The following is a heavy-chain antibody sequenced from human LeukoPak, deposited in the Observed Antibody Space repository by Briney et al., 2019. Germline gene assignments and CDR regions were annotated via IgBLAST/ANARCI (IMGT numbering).Heavy chain of an antibody. CDR2: IYTSGST. CDR3: ARDRPRIAAAGTPPDY. D-gene: IGHD6-13*01. CDR1: GGSISSSSYY. Sequence: SETLSLTCTVSGGSISSSSYYWGWIRQPAGKGLEWIGRIYTSGSTNYNPSLKSRVTMSVDTSKNQFSLKLSSVTAADTAVYYCARDRPRIAAAGTPPDYWGQGTLVTVSS. J-gene: IGHJ4*02. V-gene: IGHV4-61*02.